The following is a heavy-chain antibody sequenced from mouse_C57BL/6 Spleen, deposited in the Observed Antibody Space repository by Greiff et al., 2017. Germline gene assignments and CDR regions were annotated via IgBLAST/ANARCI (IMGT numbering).Heavy chain of an antibody. Sequence: VQLQQSGPGLVQPSQSLSITCTVSGFSLTSYGVHWVRQSPGKGLEWMGVICSGGSTDYNAAFISRLSISKDNSKSQDFLKMNSLQADDTAIYYCARYGSRHWYFDVWGTGTTVTVSS. CDR2: ICSGGST. D-gene: IGHD1-1*01. CDR3: ARYGSRHWYFDV. V-gene: IGHV2-2*01. CDR1: GFSLTSYG. J-gene: IGHJ1*03.